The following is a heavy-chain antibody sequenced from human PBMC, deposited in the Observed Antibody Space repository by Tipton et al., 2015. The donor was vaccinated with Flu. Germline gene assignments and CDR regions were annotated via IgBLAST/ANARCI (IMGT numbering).Heavy chain of an antibody. J-gene: IGHJ1*01. D-gene: IGHD6-6*01. CDR1: GFTFSSYW. CDR2: IKQDGSEK. V-gene: IGHV3-7*04. CDR3: ARGSGAYSSSSQH. Sequence: SLRLSCAASGFTFSSYWMSWVRQAPGKGLEWVANIKQDGSEKYYVDSVKGRFTISRDNAKNSLYLQMNSLRAEDTAVYYCARGSGAYSSSSQHWGQGTLVTVSS.